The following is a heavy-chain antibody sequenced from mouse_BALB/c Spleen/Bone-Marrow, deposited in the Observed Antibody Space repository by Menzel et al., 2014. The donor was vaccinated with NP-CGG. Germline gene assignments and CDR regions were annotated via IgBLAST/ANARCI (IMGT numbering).Heavy chain of an antibody. Sequence: EVKLVESGTSLVKPSQTLSLTCSVTGDSITSGYWNWIRKFPGTKLEYMGYISYSGNTYYNPSLKSRISITRDTSKNQYYLQLNSVTTEDTATYYCATYDGYCVDYWGQGTTLTVSS. D-gene: IGHD2-3*01. V-gene: IGHV3-8*02. CDR1: GDSITSGY. CDR2: ISYSGNT. J-gene: IGHJ2*01. CDR3: ATYDGYCVDY.